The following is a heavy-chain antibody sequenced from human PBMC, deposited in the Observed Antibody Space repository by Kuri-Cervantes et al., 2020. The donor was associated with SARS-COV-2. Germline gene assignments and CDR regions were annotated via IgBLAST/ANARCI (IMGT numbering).Heavy chain of an antibody. CDR2: MDPNSGNT. CDR1: GYTFTSYD. CDR3: AVRGRDGPSSSSLNDGDY. J-gene: IGHJ4*02. D-gene: IGHD6-13*01. Sequence: ASVKVSCKASGYTFTSYDINWVRQATGQGLEWMGWMDPNSGNTGYAQKFQGRVTITRNTSISTAYMELSSLRSEDTAVYYCAVRGRDGPSSSSLNDGDYWGQGTLVTVSS. V-gene: IGHV1-8*03.